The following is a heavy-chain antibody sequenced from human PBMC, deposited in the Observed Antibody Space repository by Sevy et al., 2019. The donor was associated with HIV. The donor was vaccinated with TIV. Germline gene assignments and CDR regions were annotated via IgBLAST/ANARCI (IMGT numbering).Heavy chain of an antibody. J-gene: IGHJ6*02. Sequence: GGSLRLSCAASGFAFTNYYAMHWVRQAPGNGLEWVSLRSYHGSDKYYADSVKGRFTISRDNLKNTLYLQMNSLTTEDTDVYYCARPRANYVDHYFYYAMDVWGQGTTVTVSS. V-gene: IGHV3-30-3*01. CDR2: RSYHGSDK. CDR1: GFAFTNYYA. CDR3: ARPRANYVDHYFYYAMDV. D-gene: IGHD4-17*01.